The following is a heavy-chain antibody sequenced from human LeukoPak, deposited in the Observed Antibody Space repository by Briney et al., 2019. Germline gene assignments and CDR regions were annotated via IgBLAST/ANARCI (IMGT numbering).Heavy chain of an antibody. Sequence: PGGSLRLSCAASGFTFDDSTMHWVRQAPGKGLEWVSLISWDGGSTYYADSVKGRFTISRDNAKNSLYLQMNSLRAEDTAVYYCARGSSNYGSGRSPLRAFDYWGQGTLVTVSS. CDR1: GFTFDDST. V-gene: IGHV3-43*01. CDR2: ISWDGGST. CDR3: ARGSSNYGSGRSPLRAFDY. D-gene: IGHD3-10*01. J-gene: IGHJ4*02.